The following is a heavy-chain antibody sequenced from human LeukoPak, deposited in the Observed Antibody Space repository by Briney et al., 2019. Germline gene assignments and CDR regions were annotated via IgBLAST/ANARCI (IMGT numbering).Heavy chain of an antibody. Sequence: TVKVSCKASGGTFSSYAISWVRQAPGQGLEWMGGIIPIFGTANYAQKFQGRVTITTDESTSTAYMELSSLRSEDTAVYYCASCSRIAAAGMALFLQHYYYYMDVWGKGTTVTVSS. V-gene: IGHV1-69*05. CDR2: IIPIFGTA. J-gene: IGHJ6*03. CDR3: ASCSRIAAAGMALFLQHYYYYMDV. D-gene: IGHD6-13*01. CDR1: GGTFSSYA.